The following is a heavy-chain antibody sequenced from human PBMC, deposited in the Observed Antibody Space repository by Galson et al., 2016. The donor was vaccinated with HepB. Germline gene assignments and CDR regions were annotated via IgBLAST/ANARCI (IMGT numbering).Heavy chain of an antibody. CDR2: ITCHGDDN. Sequence: SLRLSCAGSGFTFSNHGMSWVRQPPGRGLEWVSGITCHGDDNHYADFVKGRFTISRDNSKNTVYLYMGDLSAGDTAVYYCGKSGDCDYWGQGARVTVSS. V-gene: IGHV3-23*01. J-gene: IGHJ4*02. CDR3: GKSGDCDY. CDR1: GFTFSNHG. D-gene: IGHD2-21*02.